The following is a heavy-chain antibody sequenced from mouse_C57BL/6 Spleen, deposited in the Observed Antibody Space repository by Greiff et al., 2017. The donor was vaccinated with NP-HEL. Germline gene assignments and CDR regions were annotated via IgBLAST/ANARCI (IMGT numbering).Heavy chain of an antibody. CDR2: IDPSDSET. V-gene: IGHV1-52*01. CDR3: ARGGNYGYFDV. CDR1: GYTFTSYW. Sequence: VQLQQPGAELVRPGSSVKLSCKASGYTFTSYWMHWVKQRPIQGLEWIGNIDPSDSETHYNQKFKDKATLTVDKSSSTAYMQLSSLPSEDSAVYYCARGGNYGYFDVWGTGTTVTVSS. D-gene: IGHD2-1*01. J-gene: IGHJ1*03.